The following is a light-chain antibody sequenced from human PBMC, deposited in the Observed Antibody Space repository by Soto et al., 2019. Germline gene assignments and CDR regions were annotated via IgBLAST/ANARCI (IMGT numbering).Light chain of an antibody. Sequence: QSALTQPRSVSGSPGQSVTISCTGTSSDVGGYNYVSWYQQHPGKAPKLMIYDVSKRPSGVPDRFSGSKSGNTASLTISGFQAEDEADYYCCSYAGSYTLAFGGGTKLTVL. V-gene: IGLV2-11*01. CDR3: CSYAGSYTLA. CDR1: SSDVGGYNY. J-gene: IGLJ2*01. CDR2: DVS.